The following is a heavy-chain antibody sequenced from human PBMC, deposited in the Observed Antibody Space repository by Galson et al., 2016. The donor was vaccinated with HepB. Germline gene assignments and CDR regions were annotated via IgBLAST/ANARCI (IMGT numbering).Heavy chain of an antibody. CDR2: INPNSGGT. Sequence: SVKVSCKASGYTFTGYYMHWVRQAPGQGLEWMGWINPNSGGTNYAQKFQGRVTMTRDTSISTAYMDLSGLRSDDTAEYYCARERDFWSPYGMDVWGQGTTVTVSS. CDR1: GYTFTGYY. CDR3: ARERDFWSPYGMDV. D-gene: IGHD3-3*01. J-gene: IGHJ6*02. V-gene: IGHV1-2*02.